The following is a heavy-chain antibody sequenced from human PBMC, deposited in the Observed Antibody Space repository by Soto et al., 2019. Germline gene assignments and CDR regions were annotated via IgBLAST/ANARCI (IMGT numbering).Heavy chain of an antibody. J-gene: IGHJ4*02. V-gene: IGHV3-48*04. CDR2: ISSSRNSI. D-gene: IGHD2-2*01. Sequence: GGSLRLSCAASGFTFSSYSMNWVRQAPGKGLEWVSSISSSRNSIYYADSVTGRFTISRDNANNTLYLRMNSLRAEDTAVYYCARDDCSSPSCLNYWGQGTLVTVSS. CDR1: GFTFSSYS. CDR3: ARDDCSSPSCLNY.